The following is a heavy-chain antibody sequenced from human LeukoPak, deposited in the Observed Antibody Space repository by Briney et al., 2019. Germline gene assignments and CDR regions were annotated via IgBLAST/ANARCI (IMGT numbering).Heavy chain of an antibody. CDR2: ISSNGDSA. CDR3: VKSPHYNDYVFDH. V-gene: IGHV3-64*03. D-gene: IGHD4/OR15-4a*01. Sequence: GGSLRVSCTASGLSFSSYVMHWVRQAPGKGLECVSAISSNGDSAYYADSVRGRFTISRDNSKNSVYLQLSSLRFEDTAMYYYVKSPHYNDYVFDHWGQGTLVTVSS. J-gene: IGHJ4*02. CDR1: GLSFSSYV.